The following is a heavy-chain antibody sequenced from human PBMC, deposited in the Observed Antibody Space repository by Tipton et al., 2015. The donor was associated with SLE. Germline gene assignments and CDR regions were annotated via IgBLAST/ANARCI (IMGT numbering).Heavy chain of an antibody. CDR2: TNHSGST. Sequence: TLSLTCAVYGGSFSGYYWSWIRQPPGKGLEWIGETNHSGSTNYNPSLKSRVTISVDTSKNQFSLKLSSVTAADTAVYYCARAQNSSMGYWGQGTLVTVSS. J-gene: IGHJ4*02. V-gene: IGHV4-34*01. CDR1: GGSFSGYY. CDR3: ARAQNSSMGY. D-gene: IGHD1-7*01.